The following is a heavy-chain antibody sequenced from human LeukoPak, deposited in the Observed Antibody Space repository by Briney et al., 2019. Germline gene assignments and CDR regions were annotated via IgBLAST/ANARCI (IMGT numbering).Heavy chain of an antibody. CDR1: GYTFTSYG. CDR2: IIPIFGTA. J-gene: IGHJ4*02. D-gene: IGHD3-9*01. CDR3: ASSPAATGSFDY. Sequence: SVKVSCKASGYTFTSYGISRVRQAPGQGLEWMGGIIPIFGTANYAQKFQGRVTITTDESTSTAYMELSSLRSEDTAVYYCASSPAATGSFDYWGQGTLVTVSS. V-gene: IGHV1-69*05.